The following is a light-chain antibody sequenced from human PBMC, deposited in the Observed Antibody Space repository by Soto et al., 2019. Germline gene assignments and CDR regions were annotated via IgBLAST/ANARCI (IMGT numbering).Light chain of an antibody. V-gene: IGKV1-9*01. CDR3: QQHCHSPYA. Sequence: DIQLTQSPSFLSASVEDRVTISCRASYDIYSSLAWYQQEPGKPPKLLIYDSSTLQTGVPSRFTGSGSGRKFTLTISGLQFGDFATYFCQQHCHSPYAFGQGTKLEI. CDR2: DSS. CDR1: YDIYSS. J-gene: IGKJ2*01.